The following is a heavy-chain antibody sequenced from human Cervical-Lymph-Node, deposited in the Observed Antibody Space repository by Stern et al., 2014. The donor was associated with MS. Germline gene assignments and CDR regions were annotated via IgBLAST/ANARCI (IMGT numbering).Heavy chain of an antibody. V-gene: IGHV1-69*01. J-gene: IGHJ4*02. CDR2: TTPLFGDG. CDR1: GDTFSSLD. Sequence: VQLVESGAEVKQPGSSVKVSCKASGDTFSSLDIGWVRQAPGQGPAWLGGTTPLFGDGNYAPNFQGQFPFSADHPPSTTYMELSSLRSEDTAVYYCARHQAGIAADWGQGTLVTVSS. D-gene: IGHD6-13*01. CDR3: ARHQAGIAAD.